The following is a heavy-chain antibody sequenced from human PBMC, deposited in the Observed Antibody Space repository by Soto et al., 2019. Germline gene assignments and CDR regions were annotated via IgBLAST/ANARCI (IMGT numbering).Heavy chain of an antibody. J-gene: IGHJ5*02. CDR3: ARMETFGSLNWFDP. V-gene: IGHV1-8*02. CDR1: GGTFSSYA. CDR2: INPGSGDT. D-gene: IGHD3-16*01. Sequence: SVKVSCKASGGTFSSYAISWVRQAPGQGVEWMGWINPGSGDTGYAQKFQGRVTMTRDISVATAYMELSSLRSDDTAIYYCARMETFGSLNWFDPWVREPWSPSPQ.